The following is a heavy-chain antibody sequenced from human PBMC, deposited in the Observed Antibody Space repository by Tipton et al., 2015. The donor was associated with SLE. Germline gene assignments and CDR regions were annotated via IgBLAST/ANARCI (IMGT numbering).Heavy chain of an antibody. V-gene: IGHV4-34*01. D-gene: IGHD2-15*01. Sequence: LRLSCAVYGGSFSVYYWSLIRQPPGKGLEWIGEINHSGSTNYNPSLKRRVTISVDTSNNQFSLKLSSVTAADTAVYYCASGKDIVVARDAFDIWGQATMVTASS. CDR2: INHSGST. CDR3: ASGKDIVVARDAFDI. J-gene: IGHJ3*02. CDR1: GGSFSVYY.